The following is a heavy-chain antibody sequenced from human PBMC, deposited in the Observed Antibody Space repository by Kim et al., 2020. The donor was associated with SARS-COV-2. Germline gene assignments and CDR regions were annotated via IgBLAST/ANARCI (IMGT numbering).Heavy chain of an antibody. CDR1: GYTFTSYD. J-gene: IGHJ6*03. V-gene: IGHV1-8*01. CDR2: MNPNSGNT. CDR3: ARGHLKSIVVVIAPRPYYYYMDV. D-gene: IGHD2-21*01. Sequence: ASVKVSCKASGYTFTSYDINWVRQATGQGLEWMGWMNPNSGNTGYAQKFQGRVTMTRNTSISTAYMELSSLRSEDTAVYYCARGHLKSIVVVIAPRPYYYYMDVWGKATTVTLSS.